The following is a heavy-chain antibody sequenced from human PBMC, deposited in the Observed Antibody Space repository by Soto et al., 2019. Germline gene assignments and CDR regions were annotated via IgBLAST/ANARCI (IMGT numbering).Heavy chain of an antibody. J-gene: IGHJ4*02. CDR1: GFTFGAYA. CDR3: ARTPSPVAPALDY. D-gene: IGHD2-15*01. V-gene: IGHV3-49*03. CDR2: SRGRAYGGTT. Sequence: GSLRLACTSSGFTFGAYAMSWLRQAPGKGLEWVGFSRGRAYGGTTEYAASVRGRFTISRDNSKNTLYLQMNSLRAEDMAVYFCARTPSPVAPALDYWGQGTLVTVSS.